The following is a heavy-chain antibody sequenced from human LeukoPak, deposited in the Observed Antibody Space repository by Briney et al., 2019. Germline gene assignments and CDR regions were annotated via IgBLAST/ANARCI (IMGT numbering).Heavy chain of an antibody. D-gene: IGHD4-17*01. V-gene: IGHV3-11*01. Sequence: GGSLRLSCAASGFTFSDYYMSWIRQAPGKGLEWVSYISSSGSTIYYADSVKGRFTISRDNAKNSLYLQMNSLRAEDTAVYYCARVDGDDSYYYYGMDVWGQGTTVTVSS. CDR3: ARVDGDDSYYYYGMDV. J-gene: IGHJ6*02. CDR1: GFTFSDYY. CDR2: ISSSGSTI.